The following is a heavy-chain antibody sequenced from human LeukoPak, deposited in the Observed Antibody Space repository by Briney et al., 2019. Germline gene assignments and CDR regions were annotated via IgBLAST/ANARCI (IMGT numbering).Heavy chain of an antibody. CDR2: ISVSGNT. Sequence: GGSLRLSCAASGFTFSSYSMNWVRQVPGKGLEWVSAISVSGNTYHADSVKGRFTISRDSSKNTLYLQMNSLRAEDAAVYYCAKGRFGELDFWGQGTMVTVSS. CDR1: GFTFSSYS. CDR3: AKGRFGELDF. J-gene: IGHJ3*01. V-gene: IGHV3-23*01. D-gene: IGHD3-10*01.